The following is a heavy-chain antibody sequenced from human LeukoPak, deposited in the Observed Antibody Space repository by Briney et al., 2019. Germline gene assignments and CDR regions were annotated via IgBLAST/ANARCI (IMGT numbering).Heavy chain of an antibody. CDR1: GFTFGDYA. D-gene: IGHD1-26*01. Sequence: GGSLRLSCTASGFTFGDYAMSWVRQAPGKGLEWVGFIRSKTYGGTTEYAASVQGRFTISRDDSKSIAYLQMNSLKTEDTAVYYCTRDPRGSYGPDAFDIWGQGTMVTVSS. J-gene: IGHJ3*02. V-gene: IGHV3-49*04. CDR2: IRSKTYGGTT. CDR3: TRDPRGSYGPDAFDI.